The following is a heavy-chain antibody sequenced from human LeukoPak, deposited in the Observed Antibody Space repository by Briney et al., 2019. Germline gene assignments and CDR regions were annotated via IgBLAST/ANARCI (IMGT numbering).Heavy chain of an antibody. CDR3: ARLYCYPSPTSYYFDY. J-gene: IGHJ4*02. V-gene: IGHV4-39*01. CDR1: GGSISSSSYY. Sequence: SETLSLTCTVSGGSISSSSYYWGWIRQPPGKGLDWIGSIYYSGSTYYNPSLKSRVTISVDTSKNQFSLKLSSVTAADTAVYYCARLYCYPSPTSYYFDYWGQGTLVTVSS. CDR2: IYYSGST. D-gene: IGHD2-21*01.